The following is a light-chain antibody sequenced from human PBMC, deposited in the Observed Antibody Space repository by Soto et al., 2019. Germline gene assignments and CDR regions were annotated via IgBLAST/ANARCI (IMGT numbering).Light chain of an antibody. CDR3: SSYTTSSTVV. J-gene: IGLJ1*01. CDR1: SSDVGGYNF. V-gene: IGLV2-14*03. CDR2: EVS. Sequence: QSALTQPASVFGSPGQSITFSCTGTSSDVGGYNFVSWYQQHPGKAPKLMIYEVSSRPSGVSNRFSGYKSGNTASLTISGLQPEDEPDYYCSSYTTSSTVVFGTVTKLTVL.